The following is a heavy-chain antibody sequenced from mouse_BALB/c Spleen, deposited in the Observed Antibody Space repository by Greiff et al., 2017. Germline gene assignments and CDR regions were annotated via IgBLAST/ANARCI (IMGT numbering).Heavy chain of an antibody. CDR1: GDSITSCY. D-gene: IGHD1-2*01. CDR3: ARYTTIHYYGYWYFDV. Sequence: EVQLMESGPSLVKPSQTLSLTCSVTGDSITSCYWNWIRKFPGNKLEYMGYISYSGSTTYNPSLNSRISITRDTYTNQYYLQLNSVTTEDTATYYCARYTTIHYYGYWYFDVWGAGTTVTVSS. CDR2: ISYSGST. J-gene: IGHJ1*01. V-gene: IGHV3-8*02.